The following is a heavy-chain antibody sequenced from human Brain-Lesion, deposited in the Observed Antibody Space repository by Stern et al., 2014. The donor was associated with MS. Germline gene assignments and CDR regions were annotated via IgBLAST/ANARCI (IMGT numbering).Heavy chain of an antibody. D-gene: IGHD2-2*01. CDR3: ARGRVVPGFQYYATDV. V-gene: IGHV4-61*02. Sequence: VQLVESGPGLVKPSQTLSLSCTVSGGSISSGGYYWSWIRQPAGKGLEWIGRIFNSGSTSYNPSLKSRGPQSIDTSKNQFSRRLNSMTAADTAVYYCARGRVVPGFQYYATDVWGQGTTVIVSS. J-gene: IGHJ6*02. CDR2: IFNSGST. CDR1: GGSISSGGYY.